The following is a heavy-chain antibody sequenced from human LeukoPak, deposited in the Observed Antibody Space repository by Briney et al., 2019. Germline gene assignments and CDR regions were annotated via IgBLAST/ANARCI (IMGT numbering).Heavy chain of an antibody. V-gene: IGHV3-30-3*01. D-gene: IGHD4-11*01. CDR2: ISYDGSNK. Sequence: SLRLSCAASGFTFSSYAMHWVRQAPGKGLEWVAVISYDGSNKYYADSVEGRFTISRDNSKNTLYLQMNSLRAEDTAVYYCARDRATVTTYPFDYWGQGTLVTVSS. CDR3: ARDRATVTTYPFDY. CDR1: GFTFSSYA. J-gene: IGHJ4*02.